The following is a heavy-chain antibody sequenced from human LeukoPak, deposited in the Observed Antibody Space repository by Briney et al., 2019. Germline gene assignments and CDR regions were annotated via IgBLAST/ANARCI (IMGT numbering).Heavy chain of an antibody. V-gene: IGHV3-53*01. Sequence: GGSLRLSCAASGFTVSSNYMSWVRQAPGKGLEWVSAIYSGGSTYYADSVKGRFTISRDNSENTVYLQMNNLRAEDTAVYYCAGRVTGYSSGYVYWGQGTLVTVSS. CDR2: IYSGGST. CDR1: GFTVSSNY. CDR3: AGRVTGYSSGYVY. D-gene: IGHD5-18*01. J-gene: IGHJ4*02.